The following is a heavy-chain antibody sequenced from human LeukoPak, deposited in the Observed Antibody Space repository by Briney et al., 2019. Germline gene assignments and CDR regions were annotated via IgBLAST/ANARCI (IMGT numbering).Heavy chain of an antibody. Sequence: GGSLRLSCAASGFTFDDYAMHWVRQAPGKGLEWVSGISWNSGSIGYADSVKGRFTISRDNAKNSLYLQMNSLRAEDTALYYCAKVIAVAGGFDYWGQGTLVTVSS. CDR2: ISWNSGSI. V-gene: IGHV3-9*01. CDR3: AKVIAVAGGFDY. J-gene: IGHJ4*02. D-gene: IGHD6-19*01. CDR1: GFTFDDYA.